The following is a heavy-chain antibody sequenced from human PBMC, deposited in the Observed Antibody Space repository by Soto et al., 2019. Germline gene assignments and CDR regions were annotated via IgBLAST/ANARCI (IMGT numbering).Heavy chain of an antibody. CDR2: IWYDGSNK. CDR1: GFTFSSYG. D-gene: IGHD2-21*02. J-gene: IGHJ4*02. Sequence: QVQLVESGGGVVQPGRSLRLSCAASGFTFSSYGMHWVRQAPGKGLEWVAVIWYDGSNKYYADSVKGRFTISRDNSKNTLYLQMNSLRAEDTAVYYCAREGDCGGDCYFDYWGQGTLVTVSS. V-gene: IGHV3-33*01. CDR3: AREGDCGGDCYFDY.